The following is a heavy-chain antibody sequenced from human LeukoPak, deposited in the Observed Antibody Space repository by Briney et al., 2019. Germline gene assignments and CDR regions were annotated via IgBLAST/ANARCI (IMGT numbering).Heavy chain of an antibody. D-gene: IGHD6-19*01. V-gene: IGHV1-18*01. J-gene: IGHJ5*02. Sequence: ASVKVSCKASGYTFTSYGISWVRQAPGQGLEWMVWISAYNGNTNYAQKLQGRVTMTTDTSTSTAYMELRSLRSDDTAVYYCARDPGRSSGFYRENWFYPSGQGTLVTVSS. CDR3: ARDPGRSSGFYRENWFYP. CDR1: GYTFTSYG. CDR2: ISAYNGNT.